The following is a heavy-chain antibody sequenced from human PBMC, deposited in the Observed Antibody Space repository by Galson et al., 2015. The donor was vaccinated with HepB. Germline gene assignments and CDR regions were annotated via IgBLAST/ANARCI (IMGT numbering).Heavy chain of an antibody. CDR1: GDSVSSNSAA. Sequence: CAISGDSVSSNSAAWNWIRQSPSRGLEWLGRTYYRSKWYNDYAVSVKSRITINPDTSKNQFSLQLNSVTPEDTAVYYCARDWALYCSSTSCYPPLYYYYGMDVWGQGTTVTVSS. J-gene: IGHJ6*02. CDR3: ARDWALYCSSTSCYPPLYYYYGMDV. CDR2: TYYRSKWYN. D-gene: IGHD2-2*01. V-gene: IGHV6-1*01.